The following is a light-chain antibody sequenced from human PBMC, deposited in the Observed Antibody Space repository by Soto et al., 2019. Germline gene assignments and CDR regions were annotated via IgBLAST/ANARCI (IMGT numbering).Light chain of an antibody. J-gene: IGLJ1*01. V-gene: IGLV1-51*01. Sequence: QSVLTQPPSVSAAPGQKVTISCSGSTSNIGNNYVYWYQHLPGAAPKLLIYDYNRRPSGIPDRFSGSRSGTLATLGITGLQTGDEADYYCATWDSSLRAYVFGAGTKLTVL. CDR1: TSNIGNNY. CDR2: DYN. CDR3: ATWDSSLRAYV.